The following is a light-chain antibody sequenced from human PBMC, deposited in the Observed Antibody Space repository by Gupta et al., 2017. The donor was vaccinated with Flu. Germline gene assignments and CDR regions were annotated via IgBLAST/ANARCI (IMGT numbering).Light chain of an antibody. Sequence: QSPLTQPRSVSGSPGQSVTISCTGTSSDVGAYNYVSWYQQHPGKAPKLMIYDVNNRPPGVPDRFSGSKSGNTASLTISGLQPEDDADYYCSSYAGRYTWVFGGGTKLTVL. CDR3: SSYAGRYTWV. J-gene: IGLJ3*02. CDR1: SSDVGAYNY. CDR2: DVN. V-gene: IGLV2-11*01.